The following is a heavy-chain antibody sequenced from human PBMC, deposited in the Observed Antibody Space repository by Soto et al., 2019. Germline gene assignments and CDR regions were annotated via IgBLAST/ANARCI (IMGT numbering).Heavy chain of an antibody. D-gene: IGHD1-26*01. CDR2: ISYDGSNK. CDR3: AKDGGWELLSWFDP. Sequence: QVQLVESGGGVVQPGRSLRLSCAASGFTFSSYGMHWVRQAPGKGLEWVAVISYDGSNKYYADSVKGRFTISRDNSKNTLYLQMNSLRAEDTAVYYCAKDGGWELLSWFDPWGQGALVTVSS. V-gene: IGHV3-30*18. J-gene: IGHJ5*02. CDR1: GFTFSSYG.